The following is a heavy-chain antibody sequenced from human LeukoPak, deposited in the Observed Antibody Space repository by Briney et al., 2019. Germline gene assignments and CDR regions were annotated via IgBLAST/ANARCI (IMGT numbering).Heavy chain of an antibody. CDR3: AKDLNYDFSPSRARLRGGFDY. V-gene: IGHV3-9*03. Sequence: GRSLRLSXAASGFIFDDYAMHWVRQVPGKGLEWVSGISWNSGNTGYVDSVKGRFTISRDNAKNSLYLQMNSLRVEDMALYYCAKDLNYDFSPSRARLRGGFDYWGQGTLVSVSS. CDR2: ISWNSGNT. D-gene: IGHD3-3*01. CDR1: GFIFDDYA. J-gene: IGHJ4*02.